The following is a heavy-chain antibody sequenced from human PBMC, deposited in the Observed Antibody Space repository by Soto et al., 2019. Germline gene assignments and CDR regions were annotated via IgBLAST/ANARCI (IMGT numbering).Heavy chain of an antibody. V-gene: IGHV3-7*03. Sequence: EVQLVESGGGLVQPGGSLRLSCAASGFTFSSYWMSWVRQAPGKGLEWVANIKQDGSEKYYVDSVKGRFTISRDNAKNALDLQMNSLRAEDTVVYYYARDRFALYYYYGMDVWGQGTTVTVSS. J-gene: IGHJ6*02. CDR1: GFTFSSYW. D-gene: IGHD3-10*01. CDR3: ARDRFALYYYYGMDV. CDR2: IKQDGSEK.